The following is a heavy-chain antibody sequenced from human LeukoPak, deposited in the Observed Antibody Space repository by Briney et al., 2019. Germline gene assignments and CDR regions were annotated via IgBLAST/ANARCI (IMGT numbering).Heavy chain of an antibody. CDR2: ISYDGSNK. CDR3: ARVSGDSSGWYYNDY. D-gene: IGHD6-19*01. Sequence: GGSLRLSCAASGFTFSSYGMHWVRQAPGKGLEWVAVISYDGSNKYYADSVKGRFTISRDNSKNTLDLQMNSLRAEDTAVYYCARVSGDSSGWYYNDYWGQGTLVTVSS. J-gene: IGHJ4*02. V-gene: IGHV3-30*03. CDR1: GFTFSSYG.